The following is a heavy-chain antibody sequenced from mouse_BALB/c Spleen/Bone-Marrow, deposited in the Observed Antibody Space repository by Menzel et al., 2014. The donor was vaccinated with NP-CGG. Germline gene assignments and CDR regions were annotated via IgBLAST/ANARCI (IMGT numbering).Heavy chain of an antibody. Sequence: VQLVESGPGLVAPSQSLSITCTVSGFSLTNYGVHWVRPPPGKGLEWLGVIWAGGSTNYNSALMSRLTISKDNSKSQVFLKMSSLQTDDTAMYYCASYYRYDGAYWGQGTLVTVSA. V-gene: IGHV2-9*02. CDR1: GFSLTNYG. CDR2: IWAGGST. J-gene: IGHJ3*01. D-gene: IGHD2-14*01. CDR3: ASYYRYDGAY.